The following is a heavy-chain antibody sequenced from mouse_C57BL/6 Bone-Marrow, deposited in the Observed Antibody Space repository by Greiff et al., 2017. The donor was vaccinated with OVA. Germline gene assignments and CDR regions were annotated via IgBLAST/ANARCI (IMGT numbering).Heavy chain of an antibody. D-gene: IGHD2-1*01. Sequence: LQQSGAELVRPGSSVKLSCKDSYFAFMASAMHWVKQRPGHGLAWIGSFTMYSDATEYSENFKDKATLTATNSSSTAYMELSSLTSEDSAVYYCARGDYYGNPYAMDYWGQGTSVTVSS. CDR1: YFAFMASA. CDR2: FTMYSDAT. J-gene: IGHJ4*01. CDR3: ARGDYYGNPYAMDY. V-gene: IGHV1-49*01.